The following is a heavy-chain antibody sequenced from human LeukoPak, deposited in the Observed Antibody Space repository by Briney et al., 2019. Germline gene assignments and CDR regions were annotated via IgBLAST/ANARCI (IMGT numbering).Heavy chain of an antibody. CDR1: GFTFNTYA. V-gene: IGHV3-23*01. CDR2: ICCSGGCT. D-gene: IGHD6-19*01. Sequence: GSLRLSCAASGFTFNTYAIYWVRQAPGKGLEWVSGICCSGGCTYYADSVKGRFTISRDNSKNTVYLQMNSLTADDTAVYYCAKTTVGYSSGRYPGWPADCWGQGTLVTVSP. CDR3: AKTTVGYSSGRYPGWPADC. J-gene: IGHJ4*02.